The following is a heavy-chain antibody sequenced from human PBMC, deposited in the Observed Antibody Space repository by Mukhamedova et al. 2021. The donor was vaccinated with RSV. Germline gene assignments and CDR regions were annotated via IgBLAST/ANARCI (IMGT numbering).Heavy chain of an antibody. CDR1: G. CDR2: IYWDDDK. V-gene: IGHV2-5*02. D-gene: IGHD3-9*01. Sequence: GVGWIRQPPGKALEWLALIYWDDDKRYSTSLKSRLTVTKYTSKNQVVLIITNMYPGYKATYYCVHSMTSYYRSFDYCGQGTLVT. CDR3: VHSMTSYYRSFDY. J-gene: IGHJ4*02.